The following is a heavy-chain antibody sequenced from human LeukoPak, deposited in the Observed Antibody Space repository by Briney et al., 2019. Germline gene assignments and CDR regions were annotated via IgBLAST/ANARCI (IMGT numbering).Heavy chain of an antibody. D-gene: IGHD5-18*01. CDR2: ISSSSSYI. CDR3: ASDVDTAMVTIDY. Sequence: TGGSLGLSCAASGFTFSSYSMNWVRQAPGKGLEWVSSISSSSSYIYYADSVKGRFTISRDNAKNSLYLQMNSLRAEDTAVYYCASDVDTAMVTIDYWGQGTLVTVSS. J-gene: IGHJ4*02. CDR1: GFTFSSYS. V-gene: IGHV3-21*01.